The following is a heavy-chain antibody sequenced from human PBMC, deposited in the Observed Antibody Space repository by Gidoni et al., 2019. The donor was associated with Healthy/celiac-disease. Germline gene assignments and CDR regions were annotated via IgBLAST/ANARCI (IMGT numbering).Heavy chain of an antibody. CDR2: IIPIFGTA. J-gene: IGHJ4*02. D-gene: IGHD6-19*01. V-gene: IGHV1-69*06. CDR1: GGTLGRYA. Sequence: QVQLVQSGAEVKKPGSSVKVSCKASGGTLGRYAISWVRQAPGQGLEWMGGIIPIFGTANYAQKFQGRVTITADKSTSTAYMELSSLRSEDTAVYYCAREYSSSSKGSSGWYGGVDYWGQGTLVTVSS. CDR3: AREYSSSSKGSSGWYGGVDY.